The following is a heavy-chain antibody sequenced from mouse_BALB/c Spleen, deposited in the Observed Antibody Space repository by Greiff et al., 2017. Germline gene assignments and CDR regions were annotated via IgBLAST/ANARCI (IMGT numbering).Heavy chain of an antibody. D-gene: IGHD1-1*01. CDR1: GFTFSSYG. J-gene: IGHJ3*01. CDR3: ARDPTVVDKAY. Sequence: EVKLMESGGGLVQPGGSLKLSCAASGFTFSSYGMSWVRQTPDKRLELVATINSNGGSTYYPDSVKGRFTISRDNAKNTLYLQMSSLKSEDTAMYYCARDPTVVDKAYWGQGTLVTVSA. CDR2: INSNGGST. V-gene: IGHV5-6-3*01.